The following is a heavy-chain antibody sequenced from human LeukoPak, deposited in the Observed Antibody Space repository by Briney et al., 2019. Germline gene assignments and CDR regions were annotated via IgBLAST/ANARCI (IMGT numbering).Heavy chain of an antibody. CDR3: ARCIAAAGNNWFDP. CDR2: ISSSGSTI. J-gene: IGHJ5*02. CDR1: GFTFSDYY. D-gene: IGHD6-13*01. Sequence: GGSLRLSYAASGFTFSDYYMSWIRQAPGKGLEWVSYISSSGSTIYYADSVKGRFTISRDNAKNSLYLQMNSLRAEDTAVYYCARCIAAAGNNWFDPWGQGTLVTVSS. V-gene: IGHV3-11*01.